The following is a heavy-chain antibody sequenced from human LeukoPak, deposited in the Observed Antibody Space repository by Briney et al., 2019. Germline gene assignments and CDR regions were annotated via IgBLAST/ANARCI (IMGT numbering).Heavy chain of an antibody. Sequence: ASVKVSFKASGYTFTGYQIHWVRQAPGQGLEWMGWINPNSGVTNYAQKFQGRVTMTSDTSISTAYMELSRLTSDYTAVYYCASRDGPQGAFDYWGQGTLVTGSS. CDR1: GYTFTGYQ. V-gene: IGHV1-2*02. CDR2: INPNSGVT. J-gene: IGHJ4*02. D-gene: IGHD5-24*01. CDR3: ASRDGPQGAFDY.